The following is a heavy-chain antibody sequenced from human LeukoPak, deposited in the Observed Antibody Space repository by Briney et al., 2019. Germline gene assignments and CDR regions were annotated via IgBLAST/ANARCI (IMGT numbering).Heavy chain of an antibody. D-gene: IGHD3-10*01. J-gene: IGHJ4*02. CDR1: SGSFSGYY. CDR2: IDHSGST. V-gene: IGHV4-34*01. Sequence: PSETLSLTCAVYSGSFSGYYWSWIRQPPGKGLEWMGEIDHSGSTNYNPSLKSRLTISLDTSKNQFSLKLSSVTAADTAVYYCARDGSGSYGPKPIDYWGQGTLVTVSS. CDR3: ARDGSGSYGPKPIDY.